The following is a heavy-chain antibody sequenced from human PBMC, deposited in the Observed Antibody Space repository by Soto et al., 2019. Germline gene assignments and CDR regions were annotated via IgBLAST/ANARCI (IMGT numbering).Heavy chain of an antibody. Sequence: GESLKISCKGSGYSFTSYWIGWVRQMPGKGLEWMGIIYPGDSDTRYSPSFQGQVTISADKSISTAYLQWSSLKASDTAMDYCGRHGSGYYRSSGYYDFDYWGQGTLDTVSS. V-gene: IGHV5-51*01. D-gene: IGHD3-22*01. CDR2: IYPGDSDT. J-gene: IGHJ4*02. CDR3: GRHGSGYYRSSGYYDFDY. CDR1: GYSFTSYW.